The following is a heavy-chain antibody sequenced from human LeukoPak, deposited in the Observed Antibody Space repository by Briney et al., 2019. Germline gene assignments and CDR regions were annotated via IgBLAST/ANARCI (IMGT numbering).Heavy chain of an antibody. D-gene: IGHD3-10*02. CDR3: AELGITMIGGV. J-gene: IGHJ6*04. V-gene: IGHV3-21*01. Sequence: GGSLRLSCAASGFTFSRYSMNWVRQAPGKGLEWVSSISISSNYIYYTDSVKGRCTISRDNGKNSLYLQMNSLRAEDTAVYYCAELGITMIGGVWGKGTTVTISS. CDR2: ISISSNYI. CDR1: GFTFSRYS.